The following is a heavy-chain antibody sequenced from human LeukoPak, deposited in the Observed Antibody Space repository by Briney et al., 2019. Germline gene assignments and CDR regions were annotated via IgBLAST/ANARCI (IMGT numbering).Heavy chain of an antibody. Sequence: SETLSLXCTVSGGSISSYYWSWIRQPPGKVLEWIGYIYYSGSTNYNPSLKSRVTISVDTSKNQFSLKLGSVTAADTAVYYCASFEYSSSYYFDYWGQGTLVTVSS. CDR2: IYYSGST. CDR1: GGSISSYY. V-gene: IGHV4-59*01. J-gene: IGHJ4*02. D-gene: IGHD6-6*01. CDR3: ASFEYSSSYYFDY.